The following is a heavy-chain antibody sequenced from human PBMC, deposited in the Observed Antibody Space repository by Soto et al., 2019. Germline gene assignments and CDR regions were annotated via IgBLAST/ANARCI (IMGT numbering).Heavy chain of an antibody. CDR1: GGSISSGGYS. V-gene: IGHV4-30-2*01. CDR2: IYHSGST. J-gene: IGHJ5*02. Sequence: QLQLQESGSGLVKPSQTLSLTCAVSGGSISSGGYSWSWIRQPPGKGLEWIGYIYHSGSTYYNPPHKSRVTIQVARSKTQSSLKLSAATAANTAVYSGARVHLPWGEGTGVTVSS. CDR3: ARVHLP.